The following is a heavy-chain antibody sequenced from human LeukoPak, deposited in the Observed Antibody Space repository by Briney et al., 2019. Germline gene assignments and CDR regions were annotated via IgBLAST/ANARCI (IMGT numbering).Heavy chain of an antibody. CDR3: ARHDDPPDYGDYSAFDI. D-gene: IGHD4-17*01. J-gene: IGHJ3*02. V-gene: IGHV4-39*01. CDR2: IYYSGST. Sequence: SETLSLTCTVSGGSISSSSYYWGWIRQPPGKGLEWIGSIYYSGSTYYNPSLKSRVTISVDTSKNQFSLKLSSVTAADTAVYYCARHDDPPDYGDYSAFDIWGQGTMVTVSS. CDR1: GGSISSSSYY.